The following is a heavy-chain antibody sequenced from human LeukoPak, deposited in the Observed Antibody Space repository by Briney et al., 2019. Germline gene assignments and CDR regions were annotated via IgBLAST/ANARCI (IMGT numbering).Heavy chain of an antibody. V-gene: IGHV4-34*01. CDR3: ASIRGYTYAYEDY. CDR2: INHSGST. CDR1: GGSFSDYY. D-gene: IGHD5-18*01. J-gene: IGHJ4*02. Sequence: SETLSLTCAVYGGSFSDYYWSWIRQPPGKGLEWIGEINHSGSTNYNPPLKSRVTISVDTSKKQFSLKLSSVTAADTAVYYCASIRGYTYAYEDYWGQGTLVTVSS.